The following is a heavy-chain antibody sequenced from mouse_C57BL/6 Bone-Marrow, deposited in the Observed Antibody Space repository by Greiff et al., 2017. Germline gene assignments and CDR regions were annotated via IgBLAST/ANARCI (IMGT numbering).Heavy chain of an antibody. CDR2: IYPGDGDT. CDR3: ARWDDYDDGYYYAMDY. V-gene: IGHV1-82*01. D-gene: IGHD2-4*01. CDR1: GYAFSSSW. J-gene: IGHJ4*01. Sequence: VQLQQSGPELVKPGASVKISCKASGYAFSSSWMNWVKQRPGKGLEWIGRIYPGDGDTNYNGKFKGKATLTAAKSSSTAYMQLSSLTSEDSAVYFCARWDDYDDGYYYAMDYWGQGTSVTVSS.